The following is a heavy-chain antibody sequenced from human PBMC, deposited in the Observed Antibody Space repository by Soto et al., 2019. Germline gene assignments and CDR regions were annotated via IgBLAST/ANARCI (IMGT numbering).Heavy chain of an antibody. CDR1: GGTFSNYA. V-gene: IGHV1-69*12. CDR2: IVPIFGTT. CDR3: ARVEAVAGLYNYHGLDV. Sequence: QVQLVQSGAEVKKPGSSVKVSCKVSGGTFSNYAIDWVRLAPGHGLEWMGGIVPIFGTTYYTTKFQGRATSIADDSTNKAHLEMSSLRSEDTAIYYCARVEAVAGLYNYHGLDVWGQGTAVTVSS. J-gene: IGHJ6*02. D-gene: IGHD6-19*01.